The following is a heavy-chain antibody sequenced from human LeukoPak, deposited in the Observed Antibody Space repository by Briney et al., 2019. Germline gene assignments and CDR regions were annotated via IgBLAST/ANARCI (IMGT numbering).Heavy chain of an antibody. D-gene: IGHD2-15*01. V-gene: IGHV1-18*01. CDR1: GYTFTSYG. CDR3: ARARRYCSGGSCPPLIDY. Sequence: ASVTVSFKASGYTFTSYGISWVRQAPGQGLEWMGWISTYNANTNYAQKLQGRVTLTTDTSTSAAYMELRSLRSDDTAVYYCARARRYCSGGSCPPLIDYWGQGTLVTVSS. J-gene: IGHJ4*02. CDR2: ISTYNANT.